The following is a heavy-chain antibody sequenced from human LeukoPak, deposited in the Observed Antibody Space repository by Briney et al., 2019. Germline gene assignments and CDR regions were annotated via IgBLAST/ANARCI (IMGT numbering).Heavy chain of an antibody. Sequence: SETLSLTCTVSGGSISSSSYYWGWIRQPPGKGLEWIGSIYYSGSTYYNPSLKSRVTISVDTSKNQFSLKLSSVTAADTAVYYCARSYHYYGSGSSSDYWGQGTLVTVSS. CDR1: GGSISSSSYY. J-gene: IGHJ4*02. CDR3: ARSYHYYGSGSSSDY. CDR2: IYYSGST. V-gene: IGHV4-39*07. D-gene: IGHD3-10*01.